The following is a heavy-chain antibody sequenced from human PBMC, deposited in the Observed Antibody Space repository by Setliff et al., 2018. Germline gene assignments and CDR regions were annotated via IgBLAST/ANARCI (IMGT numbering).Heavy chain of an antibody. CDR3: ARGPTYNYGIWDY. J-gene: IGHJ4*02. CDR2: INAGNGDT. CDR1: GYTFTDYS. V-gene: IGHV1-3*03. D-gene: IGHD5-18*01. Sequence: ASVKVSCKASGYTFTDYSIHWVRQAPGQRLEWMGWINAGNGDTQLSQDFQGRLTITTDTSASTAYMELSSLRSEDMAVYFCARGPTYNYGIWDYWGQGTLVTVSS.